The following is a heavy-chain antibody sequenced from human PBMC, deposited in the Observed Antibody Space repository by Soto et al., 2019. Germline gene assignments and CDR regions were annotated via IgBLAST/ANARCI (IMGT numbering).Heavy chain of an antibody. Sequence: QVQLVQSGAEVKKPGSSVKVSCKASGGTFSSYAISWVRQAPGQGLEWMGGIIPIFGTANYAQKFQRRVTITADESTSTAYMELSSLRSEDTAVYYCARSLGYCSGGSCYRGMDVWGQGTTVTVSS. CDR3: ARSLGYCSGGSCYRGMDV. V-gene: IGHV1-69*01. CDR1: GGTFSSYA. J-gene: IGHJ6*02. CDR2: IIPIFGTA. D-gene: IGHD2-15*01.